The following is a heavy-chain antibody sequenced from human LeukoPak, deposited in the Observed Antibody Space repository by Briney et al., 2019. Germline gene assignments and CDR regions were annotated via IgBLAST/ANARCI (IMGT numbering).Heavy chain of an antibody. V-gene: IGHV3-30-3*01. D-gene: IGHD2-2*01. CDR3: ARGMGYCRSTSCYEPQDYYYGMDV. CDR2: ISYDGSNK. Sequence: GGSLRLSCAASGFTFSSYAMHWVRQAPGKGLEWVAVISYDGSNKYYADSVKGRFTISRDNSKNTLYLQMNSLRAEDTAVCYCARGMGYCRSTSCYEPQDYYYGMDVWGQGTTVTVSS. CDR1: GFTFSSYA. J-gene: IGHJ6*02.